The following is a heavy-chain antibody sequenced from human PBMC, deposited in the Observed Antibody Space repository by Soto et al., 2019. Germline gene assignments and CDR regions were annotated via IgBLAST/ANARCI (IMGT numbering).Heavy chain of an antibody. CDR1: GFIFSSSA. V-gene: IGHV3-23*01. CDR3: AKGGGDSLRYGMDV. D-gene: IGHD2-21*02. J-gene: IGHJ6*02. Sequence: EVQLLDSGGGLVQPGGALRLSCSASGFIFSSSAMNWVRQAPGKGLEWVSAISGSGGSIYYADSVKGRFTISRDNSKTTLYLQMDSLRAEVTAVYYCAKGGGDSLRYGMDVWGQGTTVTVSS. CDR2: ISGSGGSI.